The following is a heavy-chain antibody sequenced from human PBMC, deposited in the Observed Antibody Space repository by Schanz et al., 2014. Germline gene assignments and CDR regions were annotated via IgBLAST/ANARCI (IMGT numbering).Heavy chain of an antibody. Sequence: EVQLVESGGGLVQPGGSLRLSCAASGFTFSGYSMNWVRQAPGKGLEWVAYISSSSSTIHYADSVKGRFTISRDNAKNSLYLQMDSLRAEDTALYYCVRDELLWFGEVLSLDYWGQGALVTVSS. CDR1: GFTFSGYS. D-gene: IGHD3-10*01. V-gene: IGHV3-48*01. CDR3: VRDELLWFGEVLSLDY. CDR2: ISSSSSTI. J-gene: IGHJ4*02.